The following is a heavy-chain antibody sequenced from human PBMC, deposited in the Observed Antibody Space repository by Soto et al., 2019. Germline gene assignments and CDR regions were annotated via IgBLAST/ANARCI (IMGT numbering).Heavy chain of an antibody. CDR2: ISYDGSNK. V-gene: IGHV3-30*18. J-gene: IGHJ5*02. CDR1: GFTFSSYG. D-gene: IGHD6-6*01. CDR3: AKGPIAALGWFDP. Sequence: QVQLVESGGGVVQPGRSLRLSCAASGFTFSSYGMHWVRQAPGKGLEWVAVISYDGSNKYYADSVKGRFTISRDNSKNTLYLQMNSLGAEDTAVYYCAKGPIAALGWFDPWGQGTLVTVSS.